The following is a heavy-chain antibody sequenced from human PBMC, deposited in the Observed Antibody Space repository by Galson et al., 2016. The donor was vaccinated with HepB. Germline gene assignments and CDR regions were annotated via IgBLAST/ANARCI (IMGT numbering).Heavy chain of an antibody. CDR3: ARVAWYQYGSGSYDY. J-gene: IGHJ4*02. CDR2: INYSGNT. CDR1: GGSISSRNYY. D-gene: IGHD3-10*01. Sequence: SETLSLTCTVSGGSISSRNYYWGWIRQPPGKGLEWIGSINYSGNTYYNPSLKSRVTMFIDTSKNQFSLRLSSVTSADTAVYYCARVAWYQYGSGSYDYWGQGTLASVSS. V-gene: IGHV4-39*01.